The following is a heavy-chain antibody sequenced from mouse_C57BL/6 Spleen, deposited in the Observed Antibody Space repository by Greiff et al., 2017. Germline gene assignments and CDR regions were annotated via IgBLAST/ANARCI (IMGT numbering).Heavy chain of an antibody. Sequence: DVQLVESGPELVKPGASVKMSCKASGYTFTDYNMHWVKQSHGKSLEWIGYINPNNGGTSYNQKFKGKATLTVNKSSSTAYMELRSLTSEDSAVYYCAFYSNYGYWGQGTTLTVSS. CDR2: INPNNGGT. CDR1: GYTFTDYN. J-gene: IGHJ2*01. D-gene: IGHD2-5*01. V-gene: IGHV1-22*01. CDR3: AFYSNYGY.